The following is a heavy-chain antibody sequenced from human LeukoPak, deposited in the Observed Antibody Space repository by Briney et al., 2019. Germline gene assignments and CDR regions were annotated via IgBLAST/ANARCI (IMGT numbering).Heavy chain of an antibody. D-gene: IGHD6-19*01. V-gene: IGHV3-33*01. CDR2: IWYDGSKK. CDR3: AREAGNFDY. CDR1: GFTFSSYG. J-gene: IGHJ4*02. Sequence: PGGSLRLSCAASGFTFSSYGIHWVRQAPGKGLEWVAVIWYDGSKKYYADSVKGRFTISRDDSKNTLYLQMNSLRAEDTAVYYCAREAGNFDYWGQGTLVTVSS.